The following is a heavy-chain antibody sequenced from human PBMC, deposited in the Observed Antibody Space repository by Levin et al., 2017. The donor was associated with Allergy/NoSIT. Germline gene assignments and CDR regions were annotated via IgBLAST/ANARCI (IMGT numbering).Heavy chain of an antibody. J-gene: IGHJ6*02. CDR2: IYHSGST. V-gene: IGHV4-4*02. D-gene: IGHD3/OR15-3a*01. Sequence: SETLSLTCAVSGGSISNFNWWSWVRQPPGKGLEWIGEIYHSGSTHCNPSLKSRVTISIDKAKNQFSLKLSSVTAADTAVYSCERGDWNYNYAMDVWGQGTTVTVSS. CDR3: ERGDWNYNYAMDV. CDR1: GGSISNFNW.